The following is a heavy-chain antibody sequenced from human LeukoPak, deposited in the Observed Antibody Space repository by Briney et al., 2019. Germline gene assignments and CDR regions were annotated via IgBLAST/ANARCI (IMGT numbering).Heavy chain of an antibody. CDR3: ARKSVAATPRDIVYQYYSMDV. CDR2: INTNTGNP. J-gene: IGHJ6*03. D-gene: IGHD2-15*01. CDR1: GYTFTSYA. Sequence: GASVKVSCKASGYTFTSYAMNWVRQAPGHGLEWMGWINTNTGNPTYAQGFTGRFVFSLDTSVSTAYLQISSLKAEDTAVYYCARKSVAATPRDIVYQYYSMDVWGKGTTVTVSS. V-gene: IGHV7-4-1*02.